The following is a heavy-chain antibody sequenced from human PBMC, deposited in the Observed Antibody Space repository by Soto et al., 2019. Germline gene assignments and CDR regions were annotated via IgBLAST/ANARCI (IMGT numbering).Heavy chain of an antibody. D-gene: IGHD6-19*01. CDR1: GFTFSNYA. V-gene: IGHV3-23*01. CDR2: ISASGGST. Sequence: GGSLRLSCAASGFTFSNYAMNWVRQAPGKGLEWVSGISASGGSTYYADSVKGRFTISRDNSKNTVYVQMNSLRAEDTAVYYCAKRAIALAGTQRREFDPWGQGTLVTVSS. CDR3: AKRAIALAGTQRREFDP. J-gene: IGHJ5*02.